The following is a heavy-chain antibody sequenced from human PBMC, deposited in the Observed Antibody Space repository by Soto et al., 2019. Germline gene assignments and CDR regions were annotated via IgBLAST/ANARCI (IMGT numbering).Heavy chain of an antibody. Sequence: GGSLKISCQASGYTFATYWIGWVRQMPGKGLEWMGIIFPADSDTRYNPSFQGQVTISADKSINTVYLQWSSLRASDTAMYYCARHAYFQLWGQGTLVTVSS. J-gene: IGHJ1*01. CDR3: ARHAYFQL. CDR1: GYTFATYW. CDR2: IFPADSDT. V-gene: IGHV5-51*01.